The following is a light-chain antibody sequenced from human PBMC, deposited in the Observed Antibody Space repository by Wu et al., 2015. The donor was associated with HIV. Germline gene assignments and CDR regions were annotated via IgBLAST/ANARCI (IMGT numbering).Light chain of an antibody. CDR1: QGIGSW. J-gene: IGKJ4*01. CDR3: QQSYSDFLT. CDR2: AAS. V-gene: IGKV1-12*01. Sequence: DIQLTQSPSSVSPSVGDRVTITCRASQGIGSWLAWYQQKPGKAPKLLIYAASSLQSGVPSRFSGRGSGTEFTLTISSLQPEDSATYYCQQSYSDFLTFGGGTRVEVK.